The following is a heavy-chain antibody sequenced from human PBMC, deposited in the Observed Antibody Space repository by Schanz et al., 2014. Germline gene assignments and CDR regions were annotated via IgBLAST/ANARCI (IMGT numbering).Heavy chain of an antibody. Sequence: EVHLLESGGGLVPPGGSLRLSCAASGFNFSDYAMCWVRQAPGKGLEWVSAISGGGGTTYYTDSVKGRFTISRDNSKSTLYLQMNSLRAEDTAVYYCAKDISDTSGKDDYWGQGTLVTASS. V-gene: IGHV3-23*01. CDR2: ISGGGGTT. CDR1: GFNFSDYA. CDR3: AKDISDTSGKDDY. J-gene: IGHJ4*02. D-gene: IGHD3-22*01.